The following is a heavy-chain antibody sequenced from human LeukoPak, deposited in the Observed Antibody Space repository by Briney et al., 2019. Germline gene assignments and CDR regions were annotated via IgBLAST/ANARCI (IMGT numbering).Heavy chain of an antibody. V-gene: IGHV4-59*02. J-gene: IGHJ4*02. Sequence: SETLSLTYTISGGSVSDYYWSWIRQSPGHGLESIGYIYHTGSTSYSPSLKSRVTISVDTSKNQFSLKLNSVTAADTAMYYCARVSGYDWESFYDYWGQGTLVTVSS. CDR3: ARVSGYDWESFYDY. CDR2: IYHTGST. D-gene: IGHD5-12*01. CDR1: GGSVSDYY.